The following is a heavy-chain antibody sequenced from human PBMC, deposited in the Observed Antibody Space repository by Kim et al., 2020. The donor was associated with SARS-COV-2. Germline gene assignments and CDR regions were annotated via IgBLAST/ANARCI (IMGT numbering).Heavy chain of an antibody. CDR3: ARDFRESSYRHWYSGGYETYVDAFDI. V-gene: IGHV3-48*03. Sequence: GGSLRLSCAASGFTFSSYEMNWVRQAPGKGLEWVAYISSSGTTIYYADSVKGRFTISRDNAKNSLYLQMNSLRAEDTAVYYCARDFRESSYRHWYSGGYETYVDAFDIWGQGTMVTVSS. J-gene: IGHJ3*02. CDR2: ISSSGTTI. D-gene: IGHD1-26*01. CDR1: GFTFSSYE.